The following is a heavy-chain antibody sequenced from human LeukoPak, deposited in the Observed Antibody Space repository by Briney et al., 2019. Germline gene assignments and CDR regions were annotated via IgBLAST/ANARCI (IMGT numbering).Heavy chain of an antibody. D-gene: IGHD1-1*01. CDR3: VRGVARTNWYMYMDV. V-gene: IGHV4-34*01. CDR2: INHSGST. J-gene: IGHJ6*03. CDR1: GWSFSGYY. Sequence: SETLSLTCAVYGWSFSGYYWSCISQPPRKGRELSGEINHSGSTNYNPSLNSRVTMSVDTSKNQLSLELTSGTAADTAVYYCVRGVARTNWYMYMDVWGKGTTVTVSS.